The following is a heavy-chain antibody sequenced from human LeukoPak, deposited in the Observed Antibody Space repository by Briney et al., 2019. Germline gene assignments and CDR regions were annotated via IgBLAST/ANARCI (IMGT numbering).Heavy chain of an antibody. CDR2: IYTSGST. J-gene: IGHJ4*02. Sequence: SQTLSLTCTVSGGSISSGSYYWSWIRQPAGKGLEWIGRIYTSGSTNYNPSLKSRVTISVDTSKNQFSLKLSSVTAADTAVYYCARAANPPGSFFDYWGQGTLVTVSS. D-gene: IGHD6-6*01. V-gene: IGHV4-61*02. CDR3: ARAANPPGSFFDY. CDR1: GGSISSGSYY.